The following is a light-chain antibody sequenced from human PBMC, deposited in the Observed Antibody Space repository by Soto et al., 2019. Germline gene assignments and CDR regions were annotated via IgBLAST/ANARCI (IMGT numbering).Light chain of an antibody. J-gene: IGLJ2*01. Sequence: QSALTQPASVSGSPGQSVSISCTGSTSDVGAYNYVAWYQHKPGKAPRLLIYEVDHRPSGISPRFSGSKSGNTASLTISGLQTDDEAEYYCSSYTLINTAVFGGGTKLTVL. CDR3: SSYTLINTAV. CDR1: TSDVGAYNY. V-gene: IGLV2-14*01. CDR2: EVD.